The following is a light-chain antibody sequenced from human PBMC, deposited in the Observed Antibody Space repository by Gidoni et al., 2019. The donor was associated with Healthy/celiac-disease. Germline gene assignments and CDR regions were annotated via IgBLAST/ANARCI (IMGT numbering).Light chain of an antibody. CDR3: QSYDSGVV. CDR2: EDN. J-gene: IGLJ2*01. V-gene: IGLV6-57*02. Sequence: NFMLTQPHSVSASPGKTVTISCTGSSGSIASNYVQWYQQRPGSAPTTVIYEDNQRPSGVPDRFSGSIDSSSNSASLTISGLKTEDEADYYCQSYDSGVVFGGGTKLTVL. CDR1: SGSIASNY.